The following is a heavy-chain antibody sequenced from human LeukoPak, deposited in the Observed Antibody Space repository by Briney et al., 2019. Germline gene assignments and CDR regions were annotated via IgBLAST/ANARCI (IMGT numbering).Heavy chain of an antibody. D-gene: IGHD6-13*01. CDR2: ISSNGGTT. CDR3: VKASRSSSWYFDY. Sequence: GGSLRLSCSASGFTFMTYAMHWVRQAPGKGLEYVSAISSNGGTTYYADPVKGRFAISRDNSKNTLYLQMGSLRAEDTAVYYCVKASRSSSWYFDYWGQGTLVTVSS. V-gene: IGHV3-64D*08. CDR1: GFTFMTYA. J-gene: IGHJ4*02.